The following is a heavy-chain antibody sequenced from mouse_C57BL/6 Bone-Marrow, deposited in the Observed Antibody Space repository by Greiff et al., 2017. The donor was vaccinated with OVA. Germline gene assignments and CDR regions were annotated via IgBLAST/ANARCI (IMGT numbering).Heavy chain of an antibody. V-gene: IGHV1-19*01. CDR3: ARRGLYFDY. Sequence: VQLQQSGPVLVKPGASVKMSCKASGYTFTDYYMNWVKQSHGKSLEWIGVINPYNGGTSYNQKFKGKATLTVDKSSSTAYMELNILTSEDSAVYYCARRGLYFDYWGQGTTLTVSS. CDR2: INPYNGGT. D-gene: IGHD3-1*01. J-gene: IGHJ2*01. CDR1: GYTFTDYY.